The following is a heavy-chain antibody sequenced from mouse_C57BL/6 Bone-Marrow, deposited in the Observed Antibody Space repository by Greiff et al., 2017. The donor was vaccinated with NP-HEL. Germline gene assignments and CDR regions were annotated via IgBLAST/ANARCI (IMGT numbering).Heavy chain of an antibody. CDR2: INPNNGGT. Sequence: EVQLQQSGPELVKPGASVKISCKASGYTFTDYYMNWVKQSHGKSLEWIGDINPNNGGTSYNQKFKGKATLTVDKSSSPAYMELRSLTSEDSAVYYCARSSSYFYWYFDVWGTGTTVTVSS. CDR3: ARSSSYFYWYFDV. CDR1: GYTFTDYY. D-gene: IGHD1-1*01. V-gene: IGHV1-26*01. J-gene: IGHJ1*03.